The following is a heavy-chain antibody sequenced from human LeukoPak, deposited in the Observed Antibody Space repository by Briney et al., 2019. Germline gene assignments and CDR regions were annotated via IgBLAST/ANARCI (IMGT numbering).Heavy chain of an antibody. J-gene: IGHJ5*02. V-gene: IGHV3-21*01. D-gene: IGHD3-10*01. CDR1: GFTFSSYS. Sequence: GGSLRLSCAASGFTFSSYSMNWVRQAPGKGLEWVSSISSSSSYIYYADSVKGRFTISRDNAKNSLYLQMNSLRAEDTAVYYCARVPFPGSGTRRGINWFDPWGQGTLVTVSS. CDR3: ARVPFPGSGTRRGINWFDP. CDR2: ISSSSSYI.